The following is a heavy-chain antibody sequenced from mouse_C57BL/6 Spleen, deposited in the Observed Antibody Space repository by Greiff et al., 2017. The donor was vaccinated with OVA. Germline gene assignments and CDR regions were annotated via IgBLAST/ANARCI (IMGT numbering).Heavy chain of an antibody. J-gene: IGHJ4*01. CDR1: GYTFTDYE. Sequence: QVQLQQSGAELVRPGASVTLSCKASGYTFTDYEMHWVKQTPVHGLEWIGAIDPETGGTAYNQKFKGKAILTADKSSSTAYMELRSLTSEDSAVCYCTGRRAMDYWGQGTSVTVSS. CDR2: IDPETGGT. CDR3: TGRRAMDY. V-gene: IGHV1-15*01.